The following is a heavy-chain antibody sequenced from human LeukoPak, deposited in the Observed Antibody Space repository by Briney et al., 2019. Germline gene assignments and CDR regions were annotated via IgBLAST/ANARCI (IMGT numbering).Heavy chain of an antibody. D-gene: IGHD3-22*01. CDR3: ARLLDYYDSSGYYYLDY. J-gene: IGHJ4*02. CDR1: GYAISSGYY. V-gene: IGHV4-38-2*01. CDR2: IYHSWST. Sequence: SETLSLTCAVSGYAISSGYYWGWIRQPPGKGLEWMGSIYHSWSTYYNPSLKTRVTISVDTSKNQFSLTLSSVTAADTAVYYCARLLDYYDSSGYYYLDYWGQGTLVNVSS.